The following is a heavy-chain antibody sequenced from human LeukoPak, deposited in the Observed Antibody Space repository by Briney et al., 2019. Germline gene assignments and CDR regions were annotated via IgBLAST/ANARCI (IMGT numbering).Heavy chain of an antibody. D-gene: IGHD1-26*01. CDR3: AKPSSGNYPPTGY. Sequence: GGSLRLSCVASGFPFSSYWMTWVRQAPGKGLEWVANIKQDGSKKSYVDSVKGRFTISRDNAKNSLYLQMNSLRAEDTAIYYCAKPSSGNYPPTGYWGQGTLVTVSS. V-gene: IGHV3-7*01. CDR1: GFPFSSYW. J-gene: IGHJ4*02. CDR2: IKQDGSKK.